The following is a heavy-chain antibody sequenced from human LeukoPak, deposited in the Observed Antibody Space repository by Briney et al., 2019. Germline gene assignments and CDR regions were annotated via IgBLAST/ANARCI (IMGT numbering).Heavy chain of an antibody. CDR1: GFTFSSYA. D-gene: IGHD6-19*01. J-gene: IGHJ4*02. Sequence: PGGSLRLSCAASGFTFSSYAMSWVRQDPGKGLEWVSAISGSGGSTYYADSVKGRFTISRDNSKNTLYLQMNSLRAEDTAVYYCAKDSSGWYQYYFDYWGQGTLVTVSS. CDR3: AKDSSGWYQYYFDY. CDR2: ISGSGGST. V-gene: IGHV3-23*01.